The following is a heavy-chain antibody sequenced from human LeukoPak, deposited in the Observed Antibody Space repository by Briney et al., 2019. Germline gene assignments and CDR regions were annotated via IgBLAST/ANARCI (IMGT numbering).Heavy chain of an antibody. V-gene: IGHV3-23*01. Sequence: GGSLRLSCVAYGFTFNNYAMTWVRQAPGKGREWVSAISGGGYSTYYADSVKGRFTISRDNSNSTLFLQMNSLRAEDMALYHCVKEVSFGEMGGDNWGQGTLVTVSS. J-gene: IGHJ4*02. CDR3: VKEVSFGEMGGDN. CDR1: GFTFNNYA. CDR2: ISGGGYST. D-gene: IGHD3-16*01.